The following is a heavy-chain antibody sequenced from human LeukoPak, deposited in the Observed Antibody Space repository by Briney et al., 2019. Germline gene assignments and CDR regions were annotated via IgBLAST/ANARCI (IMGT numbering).Heavy chain of an antibody. D-gene: IGHD2-2*01. Sequence: GASEKVSCKASGYTFTGYYMHWVRQAPGQGLEWMGWINPNSGGTNYAQKFQGRVTMTRDTSISTAYMELSRLRSDDTAVYYCARDKAAAPGYWGQGTLVTVSS. J-gene: IGHJ4*02. CDR2: INPNSGGT. CDR1: GYTFTGYY. V-gene: IGHV1-2*02. CDR3: ARDKAAAPGY.